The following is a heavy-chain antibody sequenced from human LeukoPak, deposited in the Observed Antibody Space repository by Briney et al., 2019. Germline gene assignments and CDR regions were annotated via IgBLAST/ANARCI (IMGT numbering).Heavy chain of an antibody. Sequence: PSETLSLTCAVSGGSISSSNWWSWVRQPPGKGLEWIGEIYHSGSTNYNPSLKSRVTISVDKSKNQFSLKLSSVTAADTAVYYCARGWSSGSPDAFDIWGQGTMVTVSS. CDR2: IYHSGST. D-gene: IGHD3-22*01. CDR1: GGSISSSNW. J-gene: IGHJ3*02. CDR3: ARGWSSGSPDAFDI. V-gene: IGHV4-4*02.